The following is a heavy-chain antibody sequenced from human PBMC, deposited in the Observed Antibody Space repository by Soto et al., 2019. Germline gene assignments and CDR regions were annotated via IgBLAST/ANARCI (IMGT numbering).Heavy chain of an antibody. CDR1: GFSLSNARMG. D-gene: IGHD3-16*01. CDR3: ARTHSMGAYYYYYMDV. CDR2: IFSNDEK. Sequence: QVTLKESGPVLVKPTETLTLTCTVSGFSLSNARMGVSWIRQPPGKALEWLAHIFSNDEKSYSTSLKSRLTIPKGTSKSQGVLTMTNMDPVDTAKYYCARTHSMGAYYYYYMDVWGKGTTVTVSS. V-gene: IGHV2-26*01. J-gene: IGHJ6*03.